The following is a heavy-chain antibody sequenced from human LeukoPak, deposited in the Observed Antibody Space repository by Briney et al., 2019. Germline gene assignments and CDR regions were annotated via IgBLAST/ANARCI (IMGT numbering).Heavy chain of an antibody. J-gene: IGHJ4*02. V-gene: IGHV1-69*05. CDR1: GGTFSGYA. D-gene: IGHD1-26*01. CDR2: IIPIFGTA. CDR3: ATGGSYHTAGSLDY. Sequence: SVKVSCKASGGTFSGYAISWVRQAPGQGLEWMGRIIPIFGTANYAQKFQGRVTITTDESTSTAYMELSSLRSEDTAVYYCATGGSYHTAGSLDYWGQGTLVTVSS.